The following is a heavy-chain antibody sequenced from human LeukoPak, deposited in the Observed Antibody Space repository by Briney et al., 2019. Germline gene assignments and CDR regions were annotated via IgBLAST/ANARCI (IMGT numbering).Heavy chain of an antibody. CDR2: MNPNSGNT. CDR3: ARGQSSSWSGTPNY. V-gene: IGHV1-8*01. J-gene: IGHJ4*02. D-gene: IGHD6-13*01. CDR1: GYTLTELS. Sequence: ASVKVSCKVSGYTLTELSMHWVRQATGQGLEWMGWMNPNSGNTGYAQKFQGRVTMTRNTSISTAYMELSSLRSEDTAVYYRARGQSSSWSGTPNYWGQGTLVTVSS.